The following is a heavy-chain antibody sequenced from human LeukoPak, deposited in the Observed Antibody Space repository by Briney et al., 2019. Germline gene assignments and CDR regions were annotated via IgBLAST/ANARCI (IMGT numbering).Heavy chain of an antibody. Sequence: GASVKVSCMASGYTFTNYDISWVRQATGQGLEWMGWMNPNSGNTGYAQKFQGRVTMTRNTSISTAYMELSSLISEDTALYYCARDIAGATKGGWFDTWGQGTPVTVSS. CDR1: GYTFTNYD. D-gene: IGHD1-26*01. J-gene: IGHJ5*02. CDR3: ARDIAGATKGGWFDT. CDR2: MNPNSGNT. V-gene: IGHV1-8*01.